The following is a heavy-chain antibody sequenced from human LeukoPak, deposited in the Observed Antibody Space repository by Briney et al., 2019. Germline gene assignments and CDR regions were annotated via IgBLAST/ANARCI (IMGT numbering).Heavy chain of an antibody. CDR3: VRRLYSSGWYPDY. V-gene: IGHV3-72*01. Sequence: GWSLRLSCAASGFTFSDHYVDWVRQAPGKGLKWFGLTRNKANGYTTEYAASVKVRFTISRDDSKNSLYLQMSSLKTEDTAVYYCVRRLYSSGWYPDYWGQGTLVTVSS. CDR2: TRNKANGYTT. D-gene: IGHD6-19*01. CDR1: GFTFSDHY. J-gene: IGHJ4*02.